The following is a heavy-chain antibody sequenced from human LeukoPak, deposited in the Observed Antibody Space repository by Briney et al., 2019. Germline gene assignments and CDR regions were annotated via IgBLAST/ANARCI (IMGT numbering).Heavy chain of an antibody. CDR3: ARQQGFEFDWDSSDAFDI. V-gene: IGHV3-23*01. Sequence: GGSLRLSCAASGFPFSAYAMSWVRQAPGKGLEWVSAISASGDTTYYADSVRGRFTISRDNSKNTLYLQMNSLGSDDTAVYYCARQQGFEFDWDSSDAFDIWGQGTMVTVSS. J-gene: IGHJ3*02. CDR2: ISASGDTT. D-gene: IGHD3-9*01. CDR1: GFPFSAYA.